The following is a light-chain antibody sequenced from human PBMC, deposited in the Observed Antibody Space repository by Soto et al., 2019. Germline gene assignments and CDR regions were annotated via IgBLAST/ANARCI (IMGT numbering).Light chain of an antibody. CDR2: DAS. CDR3: QQRSSWPRIT. J-gene: IGKJ5*01. V-gene: IGKV3-11*01. CDR1: QSVGSY. Sequence: ESMLTLTLATQSLSPGQRATLSCRASQSVGSYLVWYQQKPGQAPRLLIYDASNRAPGIPARFSGSGTGTDVTLPTSSREQDDFAVYYCQQRSSWPRITFGQGTRLEIK.